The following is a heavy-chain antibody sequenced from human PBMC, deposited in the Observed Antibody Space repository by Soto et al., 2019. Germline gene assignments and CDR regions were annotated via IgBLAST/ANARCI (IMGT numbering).Heavy chain of an antibody. J-gene: IGHJ5*02. CDR2: INHSGST. CDR3: ASLGVVGATIMPQFDP. D-gene: IGHD1-26*01. Sequence: SETLSLTCAVYGGSFSGYYWSWIRQPPGKGLEWIGEINHSGSTNYNPSLKSRVTISVDTSKNQFSLKLSSVTAADTAVYYCASLGVVGATIMPQFDPWGQGTLVTVS. V-gene: IGHV4-34*01. CDR1: GGSFSGYY.